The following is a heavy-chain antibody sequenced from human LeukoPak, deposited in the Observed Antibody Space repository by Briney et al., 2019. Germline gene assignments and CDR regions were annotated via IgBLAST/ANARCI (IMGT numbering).Heavy chain of an antibody. CDR1: GGSISSSSSIC. CDR2: IYHNGAT. D-gene: IGHD4-23*01. V-gene: IGHV4-4*02. CDR3: ARNGGNSDYDY. J-gene: IGHJ4*02. Sequence: SETLSLTCAVSGGSISSSSSICWTWVRQPPGEGLEWIGEIYHNGATDYNPSLKSRVTMLLDKSKNQFFLKLNSVTAADTAVYYCARNGGNSDYDYWGQGTLVTVSS.